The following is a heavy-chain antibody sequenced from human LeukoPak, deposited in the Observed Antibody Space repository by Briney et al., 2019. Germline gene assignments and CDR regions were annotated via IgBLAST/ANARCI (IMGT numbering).Heavy chain of an antibody. CDR2: ISYDGSYK. CDR3: ARDSSSSGWYSGGDY. CDR1: GFTFSYYA. V-gene: IGHV3-30*04. D-gene: IGHD6-19*01. J-gene: IGHJ4*02. Sequence: GGSLRLSCAASGFTFSYYAMSWVRQAPGKGLEWVAVISYDGSYKYYADSVKGRFTISRDNSKNTLFLQMNSLRSEDTAVYYCARDSSSSGWYSGGDYWGQGTLVTVSS.